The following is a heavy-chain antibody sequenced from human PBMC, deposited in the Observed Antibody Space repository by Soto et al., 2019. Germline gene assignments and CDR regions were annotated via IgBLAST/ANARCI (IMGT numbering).Heavy chain of an antibody. V-gene: IGHV3-23*04. Sequence: EVQLVESGGGLIQPGGSLRLSCAASGFTVRSNYMTWVRQAPGKGLEWVSAISGSGGITYYADSVKGRFTISRDNSKNTLYLQMNSLRAEDTAVYYCARLYCSSTSCYSVGAFDIWGQGTMVTVSS. CDR3: ARLYCSSTSCYSVGAFDI. CDR2: SGSGGIT. D-gene: IGHD2-2*01. J-gene: IGHJ3*02. CDR1: GFTVRSNY.